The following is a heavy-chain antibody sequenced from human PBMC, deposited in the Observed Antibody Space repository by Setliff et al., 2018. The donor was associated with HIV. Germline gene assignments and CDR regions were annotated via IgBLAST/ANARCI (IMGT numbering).Heavy chain of an antibody. Sequence: SETLSLTCTVSGGSVSRSDYYWSWIRQPAGGGLEWIGRFSVPGTTNYGPSFKSRLTIWVDMSKNQFSLKLTSVTAADTAVYYCARRKGGYGLDVWGQGTTVTVSS. V-gene: IGHV4-61*02. CDR1: GGSVSRSDYY. J-gene: IGHJ6*02. CDR3: ARRKGGYGLDV. CDR2: FSVPGTT. D-gene: IGHD3-16*01.